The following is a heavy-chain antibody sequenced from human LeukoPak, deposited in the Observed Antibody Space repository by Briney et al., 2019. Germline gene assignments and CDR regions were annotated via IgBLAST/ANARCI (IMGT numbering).Heavy chain of an antibody. D-gene: IGHD3-22*01. CDR3: ARVFGDYYDSSGYYLY. CDR2: ISGSGGST. V-gene: IGHV3-23*01. CDR1: GFTFSSYG. Sequence: GGTLRLSCAASGFTFSSYGMSWVRQAPGKGLEWVSAISGSGGSTYYADSVKGRFTISRDNSKNTLYLQMNSLRAEDTAVYYCARVFGDYYDSSGYYLYWGQGTLVTVSS. J-gene: IGHJ4*02.